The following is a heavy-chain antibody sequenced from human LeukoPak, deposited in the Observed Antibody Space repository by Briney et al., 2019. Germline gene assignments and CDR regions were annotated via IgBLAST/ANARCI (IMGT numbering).Heavy chain of an antibody. D-gene: IGHD1-26*01. CDR1: GGSISTYY. CDR3: ARGGNYWPQWWFDP. V-gene: IGHV4-59*01. CDR2: IYYTGST. J-gene: IGHJ5*02. Sequence: PSETLSLTCTVSGGSISTYYWSWIWQPPGKGLEWIGYIYYTGSTSYNPSLKSRVTMSLDASKNQFSLELNSVTPADTAVYYCARGGNYWPQWWFDPWGRGTLVSVSS.